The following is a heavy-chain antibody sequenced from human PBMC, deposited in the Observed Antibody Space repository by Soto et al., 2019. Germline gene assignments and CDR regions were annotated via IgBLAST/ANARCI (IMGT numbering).Heavy chain of an antibody. D-gene: IGHD3-16*01. J-gene: IGHJ5*01. CDR1: GCSIRSSSHY. CDR3: ARLAYTSSWYNWFDS. CDR2: MYYTGST. Sequence: SETLSLTCSVSGCSIRSSSHYWAWIRQPPGKGLEWVAYMYYTGSTYYNPSLKSRVTISVDTSKNQFSLKLSSVTAADTAVYFCARLAYTSSWYNWFDSWGQGALVTVPQ. V-gene: IGHV4-39*01.